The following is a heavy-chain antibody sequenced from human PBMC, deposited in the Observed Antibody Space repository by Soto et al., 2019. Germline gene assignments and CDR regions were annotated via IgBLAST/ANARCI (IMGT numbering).Heavy chain of an antibody. D-gene: IGHD3-10*01. Sequence: SETLSLTCAVYGGSFSGYYWSWIRQPPGKGLEWIGEINHSGSTNYNPSLKSRVTISVDTSKNQFSLKLSSVTAADTAVYYCASRRHQMVRGAATDYWGQGTLVTVSS. V-gene: IGHV4-34*01. CDR1: GGSFSGYY. J-gene: IGHJ4*02. CDR2: INHSGST. CDR3: ASRRHQMVRGAATDY.